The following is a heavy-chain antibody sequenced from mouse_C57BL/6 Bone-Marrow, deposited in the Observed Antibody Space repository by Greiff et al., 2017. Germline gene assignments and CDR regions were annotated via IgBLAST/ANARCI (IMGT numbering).Heavy chain of an antibody. CDR3: AREVLRLAMHY. J-gene: IGHJ4*01. D-gene: IGHD1-1*01. Sequence: VKLQQPGAELVKPGASVQLSCKASGYTFTSYWMHWVKQRHGQGLEWIGMLHTNSGSTNYNEKFKSKATLTVDKSSSTAYMQLSSLTSEDSAVYYCAREVLRLAMHYRGQGTSVPVSS. V-gene: IGHV1-64*01. CDR2: LHTNSGST. CDR1: GYTFTSYW.